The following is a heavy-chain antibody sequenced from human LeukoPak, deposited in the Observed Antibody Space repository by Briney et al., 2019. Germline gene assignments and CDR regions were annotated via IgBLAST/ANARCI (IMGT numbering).Heavy chain of an antibody. J-gene: IGHJ4*02. CDR1: GFTFGTYW. CDR2: IYYSGST. V-gene: IGHV4-59*01. CDR3: ARMGYSSGCYYLDY. D-gene: IGHD6-19*01. Sequence: PGGSLRLSCAASGFTFGTYWMSWVRQAPGKGLEWIGYIYYSGSTNYNPSLKSRVTISLDTSKNQFSLSLSSVTAADTAVYYCARMGYSSGCYYLDYWGQGTLVTVSS.